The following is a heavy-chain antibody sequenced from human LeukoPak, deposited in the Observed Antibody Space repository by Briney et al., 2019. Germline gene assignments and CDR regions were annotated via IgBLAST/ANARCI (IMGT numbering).Heavy chain of an antibody. CDR1: GYSFTSYW. CDR3: VRRGPDSYGDLRDDY. D-gene: IGHD5-18*01. Sequence: GESLKISCKGSGYSFTSYWIGWVRQMPGKGLEWMGIIYPGDSDTRYSPSFQGQVTISAAKSISTPYLQWSSLKASDTAMYYCVRRGPDSYGDLRDDYWGQGTLVTVSS. CDR2: IYPGDSDT. V-gene: IGHV5-51*01. J-gene: IGHJ4*02.